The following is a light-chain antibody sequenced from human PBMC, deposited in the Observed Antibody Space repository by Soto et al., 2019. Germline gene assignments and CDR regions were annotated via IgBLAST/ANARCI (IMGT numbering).Light chain of an antibody. J-gene: IGLJ2*01. CDR1: SSDVGGYNY. Sequence: QSAPTQPPSASGSPGQSVTFSCTGTSSDVGGYNYVSWYQQYPGKAPKLMIYEVYKRHSGVPDRFSGSKSGNTASLTVSGRQPEDEADYYCSAYAGSSTWVFGGGTQLPVL. CDR2: EVY. V-gene: IGLV2-8*01. CDR3: SAYAGSSTWV.